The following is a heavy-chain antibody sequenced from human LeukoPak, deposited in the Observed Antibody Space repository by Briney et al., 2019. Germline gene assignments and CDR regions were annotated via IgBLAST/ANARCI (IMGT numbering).Heavy chain of an antibody. V-gene: IGHV3-48*01. CDR3: ARDRGSRALDY. J-gene: IGHJ4*02. CDR1: ASTFSSYS. CDR2: ISTSGSSI. D-gene: IGHD3-10*01. Sequence: GSLRLSCAASASTFSSYSMNWVRQAPGKGLEWVSYISTSGSSIYYADSVKGRFTISRDNAKNSLYLQMNSLRAEDTALYYCARDRGSRALDYWGQGTLVTVSS.